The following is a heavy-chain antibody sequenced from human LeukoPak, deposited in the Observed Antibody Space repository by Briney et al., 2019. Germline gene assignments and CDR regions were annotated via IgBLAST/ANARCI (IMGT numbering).Heavy chain of an antibody. CDR1: GGSMSSYY. V-gene: IGHV4-59*12. CDR3: ARGTPGRYGFPFDY. D-gene: IGHD1-26*01. Sequence: SETLSLTCTVSGGSMSSYYWSWIRQPPGKGLEWVGYIYYSGTTSYNPSLKSRVTISVDTSKNQFSLKLSSVTAADTAVYYCARGTPGRYGFPFDYWGQGTLVTVSS. CDR2: IYYSGTT. J-gene: IGHJ4*02.